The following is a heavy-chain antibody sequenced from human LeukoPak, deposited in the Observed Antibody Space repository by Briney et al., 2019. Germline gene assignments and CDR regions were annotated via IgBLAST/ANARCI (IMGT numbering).Heavy chain of an antibody. CDR2: IYPGDSDT. CDR1: GYSFTSYW. V-gene: IGHV5-51*01. J-gene: IGHJ4*02. CDR3: ARGGPVVVPAADFEGNDY. Sequence: GESLKISCKGSGYSFTSYWIGWVRQMPGKGLEWMGIIYPGDSDTRYSPSFQGQVTISADKSISTAYLQWSSLRAEDTAVYYCARGGPVVVPAADFEGNDYWGQGTLVTVSS. D-gene: IGHD2-2*01.